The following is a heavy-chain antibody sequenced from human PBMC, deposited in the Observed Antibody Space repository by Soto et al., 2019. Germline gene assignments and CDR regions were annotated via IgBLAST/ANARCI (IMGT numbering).Heavy chain of an antibody. CDR3: AREANRRGGYNSGGDY. D-gene: IGHD1-26*01. CDR1: GGTFSSYA. J-gene: IGHJ4*02. Sequence: ASVKVSCKSSGGTFSSYAISWVRQAPGQGLEWMGGIIPIFGTANYAQKFQGRVTITADESTSTAYMELSSLRSEDTAVYYCAREANRRGGYNSGGDYWGQGTLVTVSS. CDR2: IIPIFGTA. V-gene: IGHV1-69*13.